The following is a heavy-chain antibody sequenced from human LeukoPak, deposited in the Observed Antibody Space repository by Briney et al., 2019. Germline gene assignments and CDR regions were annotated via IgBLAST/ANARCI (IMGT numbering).Heavy chain of an antibody. Sequence: ASVKVSCKASGYTFTSYGISWVRQAPGQGLEWMGWISAYNGNTNYAQKLQGRVTMTTDTSTSTAYMELRSLRSDDTAVYYCARGVERITMVRGVYDYWGQGTLVTVSS. V-gene: IGHV1-18*01. CDR3: ARGVERITMVRGVYDY. CDR2: ISAYNGNT. CDR1: GYTFTSYG. D-gene: IGHD3-10*01. J-gene: IGHJ4*02.